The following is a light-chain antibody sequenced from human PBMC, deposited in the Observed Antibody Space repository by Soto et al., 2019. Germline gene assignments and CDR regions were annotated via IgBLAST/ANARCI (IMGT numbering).Light chain of an antibody. V-gene: IGKV3-11*01. CDR1: QSVSNNY. J-gene: IGKJ1*01. CDR3: QQRSNWT. CDR2: GAS. Sequence: EGVLTQYQGTLSLAPGERATRSFRASQSVSNNYLAWYQQKPGQAPRLLIYGASNRATGIPARFSGSGSGTDFTLTISSLEPEDFAVYYCQQRSNWTFGQGTKVDIK.